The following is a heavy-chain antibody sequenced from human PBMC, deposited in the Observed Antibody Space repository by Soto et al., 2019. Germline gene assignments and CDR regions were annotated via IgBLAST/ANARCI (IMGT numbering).Heavy chain of an antibody. CDR1: GFTFSSYG. CDR2: IWYDGSNK. V-gene: IGHV3-33*01. Sequence: QVQLVESGGGVVQPGRSLRLSCGASGFTFSSYGMHWVRQAPGKGLEWVAVIWYDGSNKYYADSVKGRFTISRDNSKNTLYLQMNSLRAEDTAVYYCARGLDIVATMGDYWGQGTLVTVSS. J-gene: IGHJ4*02. D-gene: IGHD5-12*01. CDR3: ARGLDIVATMGDY.